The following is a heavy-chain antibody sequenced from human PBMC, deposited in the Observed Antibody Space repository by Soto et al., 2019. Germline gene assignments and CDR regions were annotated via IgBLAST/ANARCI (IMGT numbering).Heavy chain of an antibody. CDR1: GFTFSDYY. V-gene: IGHV3-11*06. J-gene: IGHJ4*02. CDR3: AGVAVAGRSLYYFDY. D-gene: IGHD6-19*01. CDR2: ISSSSSYT. Sequence: QVQLVESGGGLVKPGGSLRLSCAASGFTFSDYYMSWIRQAPGKGLEWVSYISSSSSYTNYADSVKGRFTISRDNAKNSLYLQMNSLRAEDTAVYYCAGVAVAGRSLYYFDYWGQGTLVTVSS.